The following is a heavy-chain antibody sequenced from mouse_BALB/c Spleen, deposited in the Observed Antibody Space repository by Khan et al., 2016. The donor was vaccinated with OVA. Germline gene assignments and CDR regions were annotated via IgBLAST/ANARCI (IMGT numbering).Heavy chain of an antibody. D-gene: IGHD4-1*01. CDR2: ISSGGDYT. CDR1: GFTFSSYS. J-gene: IGHJ3*01. CDR3: ASHLTGSFAY. Sequence: EVELVESGGDLVKPGGSLKLSCAASGFTFSSYSMSWVRPTPDKRLEWVATISSGGDYTYYPDSVKGRFTISRDNAKNTLCLQMSSLKSEDTAMCYCASHLTGSFAYWGQGTLVTVSA. V-gene: IGHV5-6*01.